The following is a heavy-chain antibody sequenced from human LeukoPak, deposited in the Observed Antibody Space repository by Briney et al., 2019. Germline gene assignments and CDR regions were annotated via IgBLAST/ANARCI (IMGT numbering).Heavy chain of an antibody. D-gene: IGHD3-3*01. CDR2: IYTSGST. CDR1: GGSISSYY. CDR3: ARVLRITIFGVVSSYFDY. J-gene: IGHJ4*02. V-gene: IGHV4-4*07. Sequence: PSETLSLTCTVSGGSISSYYWSWIRQPAGKGLEWIGRIYTSGSTNYNPSLKSRVTMSVDTSKNQFSLKLCSVTAADTAVYYCARVLRITIFGVVSSYFDYWGQGTLVTVSS.